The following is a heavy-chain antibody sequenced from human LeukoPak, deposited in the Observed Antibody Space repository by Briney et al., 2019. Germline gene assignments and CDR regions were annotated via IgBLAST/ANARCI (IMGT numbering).Heavy chain of an antibody. V-gene: IGHV3-9*01. Sequence: GGSLRLSCAASGFTFDDYAMHWVRQAPGKGLEWVSGISWNSGSIGYADSVKGRFTISRDNAKNSLYLQMNSLKTEDTAVYYCARRGLSGSYDYWGQGTLVTVSS. CDR1: GFTFDDYA. CDR2: ISWNSGSI. D-gene: IGHD1-26*01. J-gene: IGHJ4*02. CDR3: ARRGLSGSYDY.